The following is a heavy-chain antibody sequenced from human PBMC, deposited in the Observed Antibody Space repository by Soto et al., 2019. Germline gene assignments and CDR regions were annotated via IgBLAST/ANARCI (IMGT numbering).Heavy chain of an antibody. CDR2: IKQDGSEK. CDR3: ARGYCSSTSCYYFDY. V-gene: IGHV3-7*01. CDR1: GFTFSSYW. J-gene: IGHJ4*02. D-gene: IGHD2-2*01. Sequence: GGSLRLSCAASGFTFSSYWMSWVRQAPGKGLEWVANIKQDGSEKYYVDSVKGRFTISRDNAKNSLYLQMNSLRAEDTAVYYCARGYCSSTSCYYFDYWGQGTLVTVSS.